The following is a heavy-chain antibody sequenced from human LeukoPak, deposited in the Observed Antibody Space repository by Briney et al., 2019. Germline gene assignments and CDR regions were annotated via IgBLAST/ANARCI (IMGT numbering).Heavy chain of an antibody. D-gene: IGHD6-19*01. CDR2: ISSSGSTI. V-gene: IGHV3-48*03. CDR1: GFTFSSYE. CDR3: ARDRTDSSGWYVSSQYYFDY. Sequence: GGSLRLSCAASGFTFSSYEMNWVRQAPGKGLEWVSYISSSGSTIYYADSVKGRLTISRDNAKNSLYLQMNSLRAEDTAVYYCARDRTDSSGWYVSSQYYFDYWGQGTLVTVSS. J-gene: IGHJ4*02.